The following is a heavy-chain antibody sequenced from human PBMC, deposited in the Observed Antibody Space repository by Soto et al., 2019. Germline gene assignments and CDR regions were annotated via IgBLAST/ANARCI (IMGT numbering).Heavy chain of an antibody. Sequence: SETLSLTCTVSGGSISSGGYYWSWIRQHPGKGLEWIGYIYYSGSTYYNPSLKSRVTISVDTSKNQFSLKLSSVTAADTAVYYCARDGDTAMVGGLNWFDPWGQGTLVTVSS. V-gene: IGHV4-31*03. D-gene: IGHD5-18*01. CDR2: IYYSGST. CDR1: GGSISSGGYY. CDR3: ARDGDTAMVGGLNWFDP. J-gene: IGHJ5*02.